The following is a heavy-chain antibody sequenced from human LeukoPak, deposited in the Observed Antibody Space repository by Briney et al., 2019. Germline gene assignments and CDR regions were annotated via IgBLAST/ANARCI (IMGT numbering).Heavy chain of an antibody. J-gene: IGHJ4*02. Sequence: GGSLRLSCAASGFTFSDYYMSWIRQAPGKGLEWVSYISSSGSTIYYADSVKGRFTISRDNAKNSLYLQMNSLRAEDTAVYYCAREVYYDSSEGGTDYFDYWGQGTLVTVSS. CDR3: AREVYYDSSEGGTDYFDY. D-gene: IGHD3-22*01. CDR2: ISSSGSTI. V-gene: IGHV3-11*01. CDR1: GFTFSDYY.